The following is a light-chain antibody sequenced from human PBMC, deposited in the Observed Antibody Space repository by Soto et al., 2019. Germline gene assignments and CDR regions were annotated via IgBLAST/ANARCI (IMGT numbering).Light chain of an antibody. CDR3: AAWADSLSGWV. V-gene: IGLV1-47*01. J-gene: IGLJ3*02. CDR1: SSNIGSNY. Sequence: QSVLTKPPSTSGTPGQRVNISCSGSSSNIGSNYVYWYQQLPGTAPKLLIYRNNQRPSGVPDRFSGSKSGTSASLAISGLRSEDEADYYCAAWADSLSGWVFGGGTKLTVL. CDR2: RNN.